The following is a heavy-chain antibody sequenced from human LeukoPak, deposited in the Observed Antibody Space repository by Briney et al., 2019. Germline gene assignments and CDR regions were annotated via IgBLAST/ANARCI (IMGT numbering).Heavy chain of an antibody. Sequence: PSETLSLTCTVSGGSISSSSYYWGWIRQPPGKGLEWIGSIYYSGSTYYNPSLKSRVTISVDTSKNQFSLKLSSVTAADTAVYYCASRSRWVYDSSGYYFDHWGQGTLVTVSS. D-gene: IGHD3-22*01. CDR2: IYYSGST. V-gene: IGHV4-39*01. CDR3: ASRSRWVYDSSGYYFDH. J-gene: IGHJ4*02. CDR1: GGSISSSSYY.